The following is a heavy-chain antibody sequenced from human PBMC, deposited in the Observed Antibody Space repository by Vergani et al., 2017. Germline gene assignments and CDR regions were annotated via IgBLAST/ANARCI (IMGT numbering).Heavy chain of an antibody. V-gene: IGHV4-61*02. J-gene: IGHJ6*03. CDR2: IYTSGST. CDR3: ARDVEVHYYYYYMDV. Sequence: QVQLQESGPGLVKPSQTLSLTCTVSGGSISSGSYYWSWIRQPAGKGLEWIGRIYTSGSTNYNPSLKSRVTISVDTSKNQFSLKLSSVTAADTAVYYCARDVEVHYYYYYMDVWGKGTTVTVSS. D-gene: IGHD2-15*01. CDR1: GGSISSGSYY.